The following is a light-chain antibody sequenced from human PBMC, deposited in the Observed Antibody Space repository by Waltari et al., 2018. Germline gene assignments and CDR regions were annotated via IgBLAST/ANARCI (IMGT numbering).Light chain of an antibody. CDR2: RNN. Sequence: QAGLTQPPSASWGLLQTATLTSTGTRQNVGYPAAAWLQQRPGHPPKLLSARNNNRPSGIAERLSASRSGDTASLTITGLQPEDEADYYCSAWDSSLTAWVFGGGTKLTVL. CDR1: RQNVGYPA. J-gene: IGLJ3*02. CDR3: SAWDSSLTAWV. V-gene: IGLV10-54*01.